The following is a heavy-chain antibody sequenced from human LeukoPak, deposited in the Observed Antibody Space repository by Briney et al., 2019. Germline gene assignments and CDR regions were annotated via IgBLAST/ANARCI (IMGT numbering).Heavy chain of an antibody. CDR1: GGSVSSYY. J-gene: IGHJ6*02. V-gene: IGHV4-59*08. Sequence: PSETLSLTCTVSGGSVSSYYWSWIRQPPGKGLEWIGYIYYSGSTSYNPSLKSRVTISVDTSKNQFSLKLSSVTAADTAVYYCARKSGGMDVWGQGTTVTVSS. CDR3: ARKSGGMDV. CDR2: IYYSGST.